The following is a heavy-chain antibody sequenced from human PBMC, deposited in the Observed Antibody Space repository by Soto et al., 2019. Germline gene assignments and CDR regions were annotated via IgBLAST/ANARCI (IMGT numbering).Heavy chain of an antibody. CDR1: GFTFRSHA. V-gene: IGHV3-23*01. D-gene: IGHD6-13*01. CDR3: AKHRIAAAGLAPPLFDY. J-gene: IGHJ4*02. Sequence: EVQLLESGGGLVQPGGSLRLSCAASGFTFRSHAMSWVRQAPGKGLEWVSAISGSGGSTYYADSVKGRFSISRDNSKNXXYLPMNSLRADDTAVYYCAKHRIAAAGLAPPLFDYWGQGTLITVSS. CDR2: ISGSGGST.